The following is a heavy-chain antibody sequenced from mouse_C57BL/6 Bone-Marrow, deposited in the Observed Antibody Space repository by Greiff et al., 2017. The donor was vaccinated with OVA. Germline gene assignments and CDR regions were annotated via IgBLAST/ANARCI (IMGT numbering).Heavy chain of an antibody. CDR3: ARANWAFDY. V-gene: IGHV5-15*01. CDR2: ISNLAYSI. Sequence: EVKLVESGGGLVQPGGSLKLSCAASGFTFSDYGMAWVRQAPRKGPEWVAFISNLAYSIYYADTGTGRFTISRENAKNTLYLEMSSLRSEDTAMYYCARANWAFDYWGQGTTLTVSS. CDR1: GFTFSDYG. J-gene: IGHJ2*01. D-gene: IGHD4-1*01.